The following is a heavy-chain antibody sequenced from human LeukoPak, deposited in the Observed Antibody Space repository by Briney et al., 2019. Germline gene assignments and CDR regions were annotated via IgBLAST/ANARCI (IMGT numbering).Heavy chain of an antibody. D-gene: IGHD3-10*01. CDR3: ATRLKFGEFPYYFDY. CDR2: IYPGDSDT. V-gene: IGHV5-51*01. Sequence: GESLKISCKGSGYSFTNYWIGWVRQMPGKGLGWMGIIYPGDSDTRYRPSFQGQVTISADKSISTAYLQWDSLKASDTAMYYCATRLKFGEFPYYFDYWAQGTLVTVSS. J-gene: IGHJ4*02. CDR1: GYSFTNYW.